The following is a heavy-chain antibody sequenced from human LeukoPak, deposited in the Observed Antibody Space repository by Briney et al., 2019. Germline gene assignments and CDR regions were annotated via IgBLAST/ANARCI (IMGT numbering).Heavy chain of an antibody. CDR2: IRYDGDDK. CDR3: AKGYYGSGSYGWFDY. V-gene: IGHV3-30*02. J-gene: IGHJ4*02. CDR1: GFPFSYYG. Sequence: PGGSLRLSCAASGFPFSYYGMHWVRQAPGKGLEWVSFIRYDGDDKFYAESVKGRFTISRDNSKNTLFLHMNSLRAEDTAVYSCAKGYYGSGSYGWFDYWGQGTLVTVSS. D-gene: IGHD3-10*01.